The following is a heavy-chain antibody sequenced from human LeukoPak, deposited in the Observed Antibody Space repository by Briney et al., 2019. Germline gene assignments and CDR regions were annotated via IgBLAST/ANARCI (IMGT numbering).Heavy chain of an antibody. CDR1: GVSLSSYY. Sequence: KPSETLSLTCVVSGVSLSSYYWSWIRQPAGKGLEWIGRIYISGSTNYNPFLKSRVTMSVDTSKNQFSLKLSSVTAADTAVYYCARGGAATFDFWGQGTLVTVSS. CDR3: ARGGAATFDF. J-gene: IGHJ4*02. V-gene: IGHV4-4*07. D-gene: IGHD2-15*01. CDR2: IYISGST.